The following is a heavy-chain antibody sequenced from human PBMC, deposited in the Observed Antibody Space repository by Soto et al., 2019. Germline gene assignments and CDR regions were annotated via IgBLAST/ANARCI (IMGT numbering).Heavy chain of an antibody. V-gene: IGHV1-69*12. CDR1: GGTFSSYA. J-gene: IGHJ6*02. D-gene: IGHD3-10*01. CDR2: IIPIFGTA. CDR3: AREGGAGSYRYYGMDV. Sequence: QVQLVQSGAEVKKPGSSVKVSCKASGGTFSSYAISWVRQAPGQGLEWMGGIIPIFGTANYAQKFQGRVTITADESTSTAYMELSRLRSEDTAVYYCAREGGAGSYRYYGMDVWGQGPTVTVSS.